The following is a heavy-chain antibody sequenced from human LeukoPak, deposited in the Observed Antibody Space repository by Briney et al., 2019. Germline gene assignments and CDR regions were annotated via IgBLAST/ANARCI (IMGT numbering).Heavy chain of an antibody. D-gene: IGHD4-23*01. CDR2: TYYSGST. CDR3: ARGVTPVFY. CDR1: GGSISSYY. Sequence: SETLSLTXTVSGGSISSYYWSWIRQPPGKGLEWIGYTYYSGSTNYNPSLKSRVTISVDTSKNQFSLKLSSVTAADTAVYYCARGVTPVFYWGQGTLVTVSS. J-gene: IGHJ4*02. V-gene: IGHV4-59*01.